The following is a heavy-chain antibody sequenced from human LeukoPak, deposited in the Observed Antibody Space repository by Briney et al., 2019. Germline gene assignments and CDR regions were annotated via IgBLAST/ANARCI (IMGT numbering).Heavy chain of an antibody. J-gene: IGHJ4*02. CDR2: IYYSGST. CDR3: ARVYCSSTSCPYFDY. D-gene: IGHD2-2*01. Sequence: SETLSLTCTVSGGSISSYYWSWIRQPPGKGLEWIGYIYYSGSTNYNPSLKSRVTISVDTSKNQFSLKLSSVTAADTAVYYCARVYCSSTSCPYFDYWGQGTLVTVSS. CDR1: GGSISSYY. V-gene: IGHV4-59*12.